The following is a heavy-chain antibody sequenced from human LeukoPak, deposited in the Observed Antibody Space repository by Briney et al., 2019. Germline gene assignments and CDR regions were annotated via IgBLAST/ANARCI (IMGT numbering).Heavy chain of an antibody. V-gene: IGHV1-18*01. D-gene: IGHD1-20*01. Sequence: GSVCVSCKASGYTFTSYGISWVRQAPGQGLEWMGWISAYNGNTNYAQKLQGRVTMTTDTSTSTAYMELRSLRSDDTAVYYCARDMDNWNYFDYWGQGTLVTVSS. CDR3: ARDMDNWNYFDY. CDR2: ISAYNGNT. CDR1: GYTFTSYG. J-gene: IGHJ4*02.